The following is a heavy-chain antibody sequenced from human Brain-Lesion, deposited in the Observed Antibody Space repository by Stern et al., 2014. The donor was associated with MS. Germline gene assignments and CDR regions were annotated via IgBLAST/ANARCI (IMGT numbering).Heavy chain of an antibody. CDR2: ISWNSGTI. CDR1: GFTFDDYA. Sequence: VQLVQSGGDLVQPGRSLRLSCAAFGFTFDDYAMHWVRQGPGKGLEWVAGISWNSGTISYADSVKGRFTTSRDNAYSSLYLQMNSLRPEDTALYYCARDITGSSAYFAYWGQGTLVTVSS. D-gene: IGHD1-14*01. V-gene: IGHV3-9*01. J-gene: IGHJ4*02. CDR3: ARDITGSSAYFAY.